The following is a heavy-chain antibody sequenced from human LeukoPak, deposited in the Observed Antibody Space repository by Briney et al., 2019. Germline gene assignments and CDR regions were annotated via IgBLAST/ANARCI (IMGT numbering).Heavy chain of an antibody. Sequence: GGSLRLSCAASGFTFDGYGMSWVPQAPGKGLEWVSGFNWKGGSTGYADSVKCRFTISRDNAKNSLYLQMNSLRAEDTALYYCARVRSGLPALFDYWGQGTLVTVSS. CDR2: FNWKGGST. CDR3: ARVRSGLPALFDY. V-gene: IGHV3-20*04. CDR1: GFTFDGYG. J-gene: IGHJ4*02. D-gene: IGHD2-2*01.